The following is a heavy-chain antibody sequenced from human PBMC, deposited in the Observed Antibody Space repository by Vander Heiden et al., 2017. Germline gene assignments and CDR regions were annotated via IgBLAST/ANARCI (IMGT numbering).Heavy chain of an antibody. CDR3: ARLEGSGSFFDY. J-gene: IGHJ4*02. CDR2: IYPGDSDT. D-gene: IGHD3-10*01. CDR1: GYSLTGYW. Sequence: HLLQSAASVKLPGASLNISCKGSGYSLTGYWIGWVRQMPGKGREWMGIIYPGDSDTRYSPSFQGQVTISADKSISTAYLQWSSLKASDTAMYYCARLEGSGSFFDYWGQGTLVTVSS. V-gene: IGHV5-51*01.